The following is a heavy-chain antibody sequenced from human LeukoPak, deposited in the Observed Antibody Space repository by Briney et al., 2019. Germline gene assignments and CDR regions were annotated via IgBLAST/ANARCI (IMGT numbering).Heavy chain of an antibody. CDR1: GFTFSSYE. V-gene: IGHV3-48*03. Sequence: GGSLRLSCAASGFTFSSYEMNWVRQAPGKGLEWVSYISSSGSTIYYADSVKGRFTISRDNAKNSLYLQMNSLRAEDTAVYYCARDFGRETTVTEQYYFDYWGQGTLVTVSS. CDR2: ISSSGSTI. J-gene: IGHJ4*02. CDR3: ARDFGRETTVTEQYYFDY. D-gene: IGHD4-17*01.